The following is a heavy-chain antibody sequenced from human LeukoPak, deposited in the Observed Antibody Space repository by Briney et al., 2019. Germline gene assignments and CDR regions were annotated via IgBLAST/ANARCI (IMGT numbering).Heavy chain of an antibody. CDR3: ASSTTVVTPEAFDI. Sequence: APVKVSCMASGYTFSDYYIYWVRQAPGQGLEWMGWISAYNGNTNYAQKLQGRVTMTTDTSTSTAYMELRSLRSDDTAVYYCASSTTVVTPEAFDIWGQGTMVTVSS. CDR2: ISAYNGNT. CDR1: GYTFSDYY. J-gene: IGHJ3*02. V-gene: IGHV1-18*01. D-gene: IGHD4-23*01.